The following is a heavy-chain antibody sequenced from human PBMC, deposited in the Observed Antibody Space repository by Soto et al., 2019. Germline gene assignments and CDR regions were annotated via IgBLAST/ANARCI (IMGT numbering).Heavy chain of an antibody. D-gene: IGHD3-16*01. CDR2: FDPEDGET. V-gene: IGHV1-24*01. J-gene: IGHJ5*02. CDR3: ARDRGVYDYIWGSTNWFDP. CDR1: GYTLTELS. Sequence: ASVKVSCKVSGYTLTELSMHWVRQAPGKGLEWMGGFDPEDGETIYAQKFQGRVTMTGDTSTSTAYMELSSLRSEDTAVYYCARDRGVYDYIWGSTNWFDPWGQGTLVTVSS.